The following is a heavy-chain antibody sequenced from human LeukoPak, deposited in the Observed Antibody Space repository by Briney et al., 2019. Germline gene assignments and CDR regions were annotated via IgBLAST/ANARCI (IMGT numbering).Heavy chain of an antibody. D-gene: IGHD6-19*01. CDR2: ISSSGSTI. J-gene: IGHJ4*02. CDR1: GFTFSSYE. CDR3: ARDVAGPLGY. Sequence: GGSLRLSCAASGFTFSSYEMNWVRQAPGKGLEWVSYISSSGSTIYYADSVKGRFTISRDNFKDTLYLQMNSLRAEDTAVYYCARDVAGPLGYWGQGTLVTVSS. V-gene: IGHV3-48*03.